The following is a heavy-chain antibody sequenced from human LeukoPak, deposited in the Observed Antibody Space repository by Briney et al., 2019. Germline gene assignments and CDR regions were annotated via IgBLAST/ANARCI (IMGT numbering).Heavy chain of an antibody. J-gene: IGHJ5*02. D-gene: IGHD6-13*01. CDR2: ISGYNGNT. CDR3: ARDQGFGIAAVKNWFDP. Sequence: GASVKVSCKASGYTFTNYGISWVRQAPGQGLEWMGSISGYNGNTNYAQNLQGRVTMTTDTSTSTAYMELRSLRSDDTAVYYCARDQGFGIAAVKNWFDPWGQGNLVTVSS. CDR1: GYTFTNYG. V-gene: IGHV1-18*01.